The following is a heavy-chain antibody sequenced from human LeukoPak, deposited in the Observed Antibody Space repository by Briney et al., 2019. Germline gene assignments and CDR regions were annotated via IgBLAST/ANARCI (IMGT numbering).Heavy chain of an antibody. V-gene: IGHV1-2*02. D-gene: IGHD6-13*01. Sequence: ASVKVSYKASGYTFTGYYMHWVRQAPGQGLEWMGWINPNSGGTNYAQKFQGRVTMTRDTSISTAYMELSRLRSDDTAVYYCARSIAAAGTDYFDYWGQGTLVTVSS. CDR2: INPNSGGT. CDR3: ARSIAAAGTDYFDY. CDR1: GYTFTGYY. J-gene: IGHJ4*02.